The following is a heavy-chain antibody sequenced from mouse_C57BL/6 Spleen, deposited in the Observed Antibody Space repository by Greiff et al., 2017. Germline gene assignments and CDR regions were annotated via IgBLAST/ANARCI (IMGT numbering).Heavy chain of an antibody. Sequence: VKLMESGPGLVQPSQSLSITCTVSGFSLTSYGVHWVRQSPGKGLEWLGVIWRGGSTDYNAAFMSRLSITKDNSKSQVFFKMNSLQADDTAIYYCAKRYDGYYAMDYWGKGTSVTVSS. J-gene: IGHJ4*01. D-gene: IGHD2-12*01. V-gene: IGHV2-5*01. CDR2: IWRGGST. CDR3: AKRYDGYYAMDY. CDR1: GFSLTSYG.